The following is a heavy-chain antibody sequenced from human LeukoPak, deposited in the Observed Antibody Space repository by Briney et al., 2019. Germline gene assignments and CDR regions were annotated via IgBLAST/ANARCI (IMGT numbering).Heavy chain of an antibody. CDR1: GGSISSYY. CDR2: MYYSGST. V-gene: IGHV4-59*01. Sequence: PSETLSLTCTVSGGSISSYYWSWIRQPPGKGLEWIGYMYYSGSTNYNPSLKSRVTISVDTSKNQFSLKLSSVTTADTAVYYCARGRPSIVGAGYYYYYYMDVWGKGTTVTVSS. D-gene: IGHD1-26*01. J-gene: IGHJ6*03. CDR3: ARGRPSIVGAGYYYYYYMDV.